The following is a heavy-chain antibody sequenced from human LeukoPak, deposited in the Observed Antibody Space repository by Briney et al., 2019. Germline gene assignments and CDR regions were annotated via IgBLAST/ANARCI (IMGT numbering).Heavy chain of an antibody. V-gene: IGHV4-34*01. D-gene: IGHD2-8*02. CDR2: INHGGST. J-gene: IGHJ3*01. Sequence: NPSETLSLTCAVYGGSFSGYYWIWIRQSPGKGLEWIGEINHGGSTTYNPSLKSRVTISVDTSKNQFSLKLSSLTAADTAVYFCARSLLWPTGTFDVWGQGTMVTVSS. CDR3: ARSLLWPTGTFDV. CDR1: GGSFSGYY.